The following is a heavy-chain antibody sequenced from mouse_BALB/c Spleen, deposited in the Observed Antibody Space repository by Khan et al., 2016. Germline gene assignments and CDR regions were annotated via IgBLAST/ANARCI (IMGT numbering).Heavy chain of an antibody. CDR3: ARHYGSSYGSMDY. CDR2: INPDSSTI. D-gene: IGHD1-1*01. V-gene: IGHV4-1*02. Sequence: EVKLLESGGGLVQPGGSLKLSCAASGFDFSRYWMSWVRQAPGKGLEWIGEINPDSSTINYTPYLKDKFIISRDNAKNTMYLQMSKVRSEDTALYYCARHYGSSYGSMDYWGQGTSVTVSS. J-gene: IGHJ4*01. CDR1: GFDFSRYW.